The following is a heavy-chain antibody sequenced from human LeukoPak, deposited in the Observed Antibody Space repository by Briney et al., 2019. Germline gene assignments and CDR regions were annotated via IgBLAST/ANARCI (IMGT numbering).Heavy chain of an antibody. D-gene: IGHD3-10*01. CDR2: ISAYNGNT. CDR3: ARTYYYGSGSYSYLDY. Sequence: ASVKVSCKASGYTFTSYGISWVRQAPGQGLEWMGWISAYNGNTNYAQKLQGRVTMTTDTSTSTAYMELRSLRSDDTAVYYCARTYYYGSGSYSYLDYWGQGTLVTVSS. CDR1: GYTFTSYG. J-gene: IGHJ4*02. V-gene: IGHV1-18*01.